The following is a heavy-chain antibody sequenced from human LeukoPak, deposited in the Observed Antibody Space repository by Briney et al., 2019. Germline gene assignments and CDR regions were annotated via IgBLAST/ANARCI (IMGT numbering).Heavy chain of an antibody. CDR1: GYSFTNYW. J-gene: IGHJ4*02. CDR2: IHSADSNT. V-gene: IGHV5-51*01. Sequence: GESLKISCKDSGYSFTNYWIGRVRQMPGEGLEWMGIIHSADSNTKYSPSFQGQVTISADKSISTAYLQWSGLKASDTAMYYCAGARHGDYRWDYWGQGTLVTVSS. D-gene: IGHD4-17*01. CDR3: AGARHGDYRWDY.